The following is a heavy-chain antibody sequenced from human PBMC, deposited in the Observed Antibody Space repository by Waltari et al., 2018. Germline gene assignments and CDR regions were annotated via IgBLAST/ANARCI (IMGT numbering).Heavy chain of an antibody. CDR2: VIPIFGTP. J-gene: IGHJ3*02. Sequence: QVQLVQSGAEVKQPGSSVKVSCKASGGTFGSYAITWVRQAPGQGLEWMGGVIPIFGTPNYAPKFQGRVTVSADALTTTAYMEVRSLTSEDTAVYYCAKRELGYAFDIWGQGTMVTVSS. CDR1: GGTFGSYA. D-gene: IGHD1-7*01. CDR3: AKRELGYAFDI. V-gene: IGHV1-69*12.